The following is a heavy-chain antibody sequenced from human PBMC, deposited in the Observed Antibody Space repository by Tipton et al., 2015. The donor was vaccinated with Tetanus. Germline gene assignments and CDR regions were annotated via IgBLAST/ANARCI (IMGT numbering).Heavy chain of an antibody. V-gene: IGHV4-4*07. CDR1: GGSVSSYY. J-gene: IGHJ4*02. CDR2: VSSSGNS. CDR3: ARGWSECSSWSCSPFDS. D-gene: IGHD2-2*01. Sequence: TLSLTCTVSGGSVSSYYWTRFRQPPGKRLEWIGFVSSSGNSNYSPSLTGRVSMSLDTSKQQFSLSLTSATAADTAVYYCARGWSECSSWSCSPFDSWGQGTLVTVSS.